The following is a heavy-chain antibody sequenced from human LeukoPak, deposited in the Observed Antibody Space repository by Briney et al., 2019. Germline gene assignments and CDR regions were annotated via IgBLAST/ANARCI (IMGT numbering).Heavy chain of an antibody. J-gene: IGHJ6*03. CDR2: INPSGGST. D-gene: IGHD6-13*01. CDR1: GYTFTGYY. V-gene: IGHV1-46*01. Sequence: ASVKVSCKASGYTFTGYYMHWVRQAPGQGLEWMGIINPSGGSTSYAQKFQGRVTMTRDMSTSTVYMELSSLRSEDTAVYYCARDRKKYSSSLGDPYYYYYMDVWGKGTTVTVSS. CDR3: ARDRKKYSSSLGDPYYYYYMDV.